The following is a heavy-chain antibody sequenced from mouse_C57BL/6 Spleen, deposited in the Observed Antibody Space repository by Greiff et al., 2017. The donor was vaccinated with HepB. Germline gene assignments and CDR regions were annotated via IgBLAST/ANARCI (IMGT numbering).Heavy chain of an antibody. D-gene: IGHD2-2*01. Sequence: QVQLQQSGAELVRPGTSVKLSCKASGYTFTSYWMHWVKQRPGQGLEWIGVIDPSDSYTNYNQKFKGKATLTVDTSSSTAYMQLSSLTSEDSAVYYCARGTGVTTRYYFDYWGQGTTLTVSS. CDR2: IDPSDSYT. CDR3: ARGTGVTTRYYFDY. J-gene: IGHJ2*01. V-gene: IGHV1-59*01. CDR1: GYTFTSYW.